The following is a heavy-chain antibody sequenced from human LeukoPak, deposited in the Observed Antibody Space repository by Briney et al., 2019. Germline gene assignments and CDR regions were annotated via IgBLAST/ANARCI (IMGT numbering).Heavy chain of an antibody. D-gene: IGHD2-8*01. Sequence: ASVKVSCKASGYTFTGYYMHWVRQAPGQGLEWMGWINPNSGGTNYVQKFQGRVTMTRDTSISTAYMELSRLRSDDTAVYYCARDRDIVLMVYAIGSFDYWGQGTLVTVSS. V-gene: IGHV1-2*02. CDR3: ARDRDIVLMVYAIGSFDY. J-gene: IGHJ4*02. CDR1: GYTFTGYY. CDR2: INPNSGGT.